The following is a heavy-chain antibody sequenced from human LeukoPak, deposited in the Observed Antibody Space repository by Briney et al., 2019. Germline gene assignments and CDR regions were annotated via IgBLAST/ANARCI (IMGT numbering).Heavy chain of an antibody. J-gene: IGHJ5*02. V-gene: IGHV1-69*05. CDR2: IISIFGTA. D-gene: IGHD6-19*01. CDR1: GGTFSSYA. CDR3: ARGAVAGTVDWFDP. Sequence: SVKVSCKASGGTFSSYAISWVRQAPGQGLEWMGGIISIFGTANYAQKFQGRVTITTDESTSTAYMELSSLRSEDTAVYYCARGAVAGTVDWFDPWGQGTLVTVSS.